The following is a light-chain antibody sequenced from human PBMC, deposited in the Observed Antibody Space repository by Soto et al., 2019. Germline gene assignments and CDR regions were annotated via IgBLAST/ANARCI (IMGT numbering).Light chain of an antibody. V-gene: IGLV2-14*01. Sequence: QSVLTQPASVSGSPGQSITVSCTGTSSDVGGYRYVSWYQQHPGKAPKLLIYEVNNRPSGVSHRFSGSKSGNTASLTISGLQTEDGAYYYCRLYLSGAPWVFGGGTKLTVL. CDR3: RLYLSGAPWV. CDR2: EVN. CDR1: SSDVGGYRY. J-gene: IGLJ3*02.